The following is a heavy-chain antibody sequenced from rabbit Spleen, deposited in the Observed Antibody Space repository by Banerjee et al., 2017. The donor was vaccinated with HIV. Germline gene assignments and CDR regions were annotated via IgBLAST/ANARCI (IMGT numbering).Heavy chain of an antibody. J-gene: IGHJ4*01. D-gene: IGHD2-1*01. CDR1: GFDLSNYYY. V-gene: IGHV1S40*01. CDR3: ARGSAAMTMVITGFYLNL. CDR2: IDIGGSAFT. Sequence: QSLEESGGDLVKPGASLTLTCTASGFDLSNYYYDSYMCWVRQAPGKGLEWIACIDIGGSAFTYFASWAKGRFPISKTSSTTVTLQMTSLTAADTATYFCARGSAAMTMVITGFYLNLWGQGTLVTVS.